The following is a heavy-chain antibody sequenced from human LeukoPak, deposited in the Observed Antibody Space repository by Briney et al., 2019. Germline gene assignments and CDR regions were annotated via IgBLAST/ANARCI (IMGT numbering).Heavy chain of an antibody. CDR2: IYYSGST. D-gene: IGHD6-13*01. CDR1: EDSISSGSHY. V-gene: IGHV4-30-4*07. J-gene: IGHJ4*02. CDR3: ARDPIAAADPADY. Sequence: SQTLSLTCSVSEDSISSGSHYWSWIRQPAGKGLEWIGYIYYSGSTYYNPSLKSRVTISVDTSKNQFSLKLSSVTAADTAVYYCARDPIAAADPADYWGQGTLVTVSS.